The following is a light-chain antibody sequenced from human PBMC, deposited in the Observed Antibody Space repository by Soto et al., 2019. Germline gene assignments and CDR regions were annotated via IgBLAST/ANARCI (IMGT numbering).Light chain of an antibody. V-gene: IGLV2-14*01. CDR2: DVS. J-gene: IGLJ2*01. CDR1: SSDVSGYNY. CDR3: SSYTSSSTRNVV. Sequence: QSALTQPASVSGSPGQSITISCTGTSSDVSGYNYVSWYQQHPGKAPKLMIYDVSNRPSGVSNRFSGSKSGNTASLTISGLQAEDEADYYCSSYTSSSTRNVVFGGGTKLTVL.